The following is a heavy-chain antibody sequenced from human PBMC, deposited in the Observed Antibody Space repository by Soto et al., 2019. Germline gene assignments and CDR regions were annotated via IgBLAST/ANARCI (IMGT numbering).Heavy chain of an antibody. V-gene: IGHV1-18*01. Sequence: ASVKVSCKASGYSFSFYGINWVRQAPGQGLEWMGWINPSDGNRNYVRKFEGRVTMTTDTSTSTAYMELRSLRSDDTAVYYCARGAGTTSEGSLFDYWGQGTLVTVSS. J-gene: IGHJ4*02. CDR3: ARGAGTTSEGSLFDY. CDR1: GYSFSFYG. D-gene: IGHD1-1*01. CDR2: INPSDGNR.